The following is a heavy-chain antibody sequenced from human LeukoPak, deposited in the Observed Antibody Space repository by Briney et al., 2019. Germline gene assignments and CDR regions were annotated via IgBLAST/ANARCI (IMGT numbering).Heavy chain of an antibody. V-gene: IGHV4-39*07. Sequence: SETLSLTCTVSGGSISSSSYYWGWIRQPPGKGLEWIGSIYYSGSTYYNPSLKSRVTISVDTSKNQFSLKLSSVTAADTAVYYCARSGYYYNRGNYSPFDSWGQGTLVSVSS. J-gene: IGHJ4*02. D-gene: IGHD3-10*01. CDR3: ARSGYYYNRGNYSPFDS. CDR2: IYYSGST. CDR1: GGSISSSSYY.